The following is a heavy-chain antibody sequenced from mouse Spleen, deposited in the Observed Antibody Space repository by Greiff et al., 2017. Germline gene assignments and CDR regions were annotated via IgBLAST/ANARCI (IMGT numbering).Heavy chain of an antibody. CDR3: ARDYGDY. CDR2: INYDGSST. CDR1: GFTFSDYY. Sequence: EVKLVESEGGLVQPGSSMKLSCTASGFTFSDYYMAWVRQVPEKGLEWVANINYDGSSTYYLDSLKSRFIISRDNAKNILYLQMSSLKSEDTATYYCARDYGDYWGQGTTLTVAS. J-gene: IGHJ2*01. V-gene: IGHV5-16*01. D-gene: IGHD1-1*01.